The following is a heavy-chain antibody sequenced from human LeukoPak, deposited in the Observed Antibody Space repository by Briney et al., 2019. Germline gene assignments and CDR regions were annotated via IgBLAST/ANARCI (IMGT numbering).Heavy chain of an antibody. CDR1: GFTFSSYS. V-gene: IGHV3-21*01. Sequence: GGSLRLSCAASGFTFSSYSMNWVRQAPGKGLEWVSSITRSSTSTYYTDSVRGRFTISRDNAKNSLYLQMNSLRAEDTAVYYCARDNWNDAPGGFDPWGQGTLVTVPS. D-gene: IGHD1-20*01. CDR3: ARDNWNDAPGGFDP. CDR2: ITRSSTST. J-gene: IGHJ5*02.